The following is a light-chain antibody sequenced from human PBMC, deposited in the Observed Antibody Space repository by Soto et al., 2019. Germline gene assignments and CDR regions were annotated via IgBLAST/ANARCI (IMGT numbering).Light chain of an antibody. V-gene: IGKV1-5*01. CDR3: QKYNSFWT. CDR1: QTISNW. Sequence: DIQMTQSPSTLSASVGDRVTISCRASQTISNWLAWYQQKPGKAPKLLIYDASSLESGVPSRFSGSGSGTEFTLTISSLKPEDFATYYCQKYNSFWTFGQGTKVEIK. CDR2: DAS. J-gene: IGKJ1*01.